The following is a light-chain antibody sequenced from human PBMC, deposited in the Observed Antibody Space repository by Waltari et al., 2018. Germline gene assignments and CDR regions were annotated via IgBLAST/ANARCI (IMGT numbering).Light chain of an antibody. CDR3: QVWDSSSDHVV. CDR1: NIGSKS. J-gene: IGLJ2*01. V-gene: IGLV3-21*04. CDR2: YDS. Sequence: SYVLTQPPSVSVAPGKTARITCGGNNIGSKSVHWYQQKPGQAPVLVIYYDSDWPSGIPERFSGSNSGNPATLTISRVEAGDEADYYCQVWDSSSDHVVFGGGTKLTVL.